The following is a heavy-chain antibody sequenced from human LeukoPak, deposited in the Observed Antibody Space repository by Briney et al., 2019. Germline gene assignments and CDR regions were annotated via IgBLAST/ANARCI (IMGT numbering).Heavy chain of an antibody. J-gene: IGHJ3*02. CDR2: INPNSGGT. CDR1: GYTFTGYY. Sequence: ASVKVSCKASGYTFTGYYMHWVRQAPGQGLEWMGWINPNSGGTNYAQKFQSRVTMTRDTSISTAYMELSRLRSDDTAVYYCARADTVTTSFDIWGQGTMVTVSS. V-gene: IGHV1-2*02. D-gene: IGHD4-17*01. CDR3: ARADTVTTSFDI.